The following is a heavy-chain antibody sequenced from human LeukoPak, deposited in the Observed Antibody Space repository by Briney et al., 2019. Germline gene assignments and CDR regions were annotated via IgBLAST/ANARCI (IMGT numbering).Heavy chain of an antibody. D-gene: IGHD3-16*01. CDR3: ARDVSDYDPVWDVGRVDV. J-gene: IGHJ6*02. CDR2: IYTSGST. V-gene: IGHV4-4*07. Sequence: SETLSLTCTVSGGSISSYYWSWIRQPAGKGLEWIGRIYTSGSTNYNPSLKSRVTMSVDTSKNQFSLKLSSVTAADTAVYYCARDVSDYDPVWDVGRVDVWGQGTTVTVSS. CDR1: GGSISSYY.